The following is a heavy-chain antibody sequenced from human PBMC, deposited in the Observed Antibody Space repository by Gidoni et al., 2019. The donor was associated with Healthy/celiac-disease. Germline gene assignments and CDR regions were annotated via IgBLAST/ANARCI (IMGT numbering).Heavy chain of an antibody. Sequence: QVQLQESGPGLVKPSETLSLTCTVSGGPISSYYWSWIRQPAGKGLEWIGRIYTSGSTNYNPSLKSRVTMSVDTSKNQFSLKLSSVTAADTAVYYCARVQPYYYDSSGYSPDAFDIWGQGTMVTVSS. CDR2: IYTSGST. CDR1: GGPISSYY. J-gene: IGHJ3*02. V-gene: IGHV4-4*07. D-gene: IGHD3-22*01. CDR3: ARVQPYYYDSSGYSPDAFDI.